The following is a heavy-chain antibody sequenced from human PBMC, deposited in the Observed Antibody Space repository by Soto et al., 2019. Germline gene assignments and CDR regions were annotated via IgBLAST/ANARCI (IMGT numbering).Heavy chain of an antibody. CDR1: GFTVSSYR. V-gene: IGHV3-53*01. D-gene: IGHD5-12*01. CDR3: TKDARPDGYWDFDY. J-gene: IGHJ4*02. CDR2: IYSADSA. Sequence: GGSLRLSCAASGFTVSSYRMSWVRQAPGKGLEWVSVIYSADSADFADSVRGRFTISRDNSKNTLYLQMNILRADDTAVYYCTKDARPDGYWDFDYWGQGALVTVSS.